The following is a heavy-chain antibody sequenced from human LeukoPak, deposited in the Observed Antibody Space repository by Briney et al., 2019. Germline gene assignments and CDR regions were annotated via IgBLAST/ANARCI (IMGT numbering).Heavy chain of an antibody. V-gene: IGHV3-30*02. CDR3: AKVLASGCDSRWAFDI. Sequence: GGSLRLXCAASGFTFSSYGMHWVRQAPGKGLEWVAFIRYDGSNKYYADSVKGRFTISRDNPKNTLYLQMNSLRAEDTAVYYCAKVLASGCDSRWAFDIWGQGTMVTVSS. J-gene: IGHJ3*02. D-gene: IGHD5-12*01. CDR1: GFTFSSYG. CDR2: IRYDGSNK.